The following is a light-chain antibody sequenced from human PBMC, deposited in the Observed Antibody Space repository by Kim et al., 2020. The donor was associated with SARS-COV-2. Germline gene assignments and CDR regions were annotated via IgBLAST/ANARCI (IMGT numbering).Light chain of an antibody. CDR2: HNS. J-gene: IGLJ3*02. CDR1: TSGSKS. Sequence: DRGKAATFTCGGNTSGSKSVYRYQHKRGRDPVMVTNHNSARPKGVPERFSGSNDGETATLTIRRVGGGDEAVYYCEVFDTRSDWVFGGGTKLTV. CDR3: EVFDTRSDWV. V-gene: IGLV3-21*04.